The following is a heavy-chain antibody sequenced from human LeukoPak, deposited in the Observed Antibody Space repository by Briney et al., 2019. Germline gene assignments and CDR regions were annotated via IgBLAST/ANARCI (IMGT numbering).Heavy chain of an antibody. Sequence: SETLSLTCTVSGGSFSSYYWSWIRQPPGKGLEWIAYIHYTGNTNYNPSLKSRVTISIDTSKNQFSLRLTSVTAADTAVYYCARTAIADPLWGQGAVVTVSS. CDR2: IHYTGNT. CDR1: GGSFSSYY. V-gene: IGHV4-59*01. D-gene: IGHD6-13*01. J-gene: IGHJ4*02. CDR3: ARTAIADPL.